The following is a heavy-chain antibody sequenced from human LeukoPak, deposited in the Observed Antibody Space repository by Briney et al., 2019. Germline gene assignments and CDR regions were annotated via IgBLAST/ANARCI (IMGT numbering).Heavy chain of an antibody. J-gene: IGHJ4*02. CDR2: MYYTGSA. D-gene: IGHD2-2*02. CDR3: ARHGRGDIVVVPAAIPDY. V-gene: IGHV4-39*01. CDR1: GGSISSTNYY. Sequence: SETLSLTCIVSGGSISSTNYYWGWIRQPPGKGLEWIGCMYYTGSACYNPSLKSRVTVSVDTSKNQFSLKLTSVTAADTAVYYCARHGRGDIVVVPAAIPDYWGQGTLVTVSS.